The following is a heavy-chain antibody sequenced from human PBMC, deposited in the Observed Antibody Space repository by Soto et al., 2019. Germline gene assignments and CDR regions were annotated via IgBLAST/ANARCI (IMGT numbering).Heavy chain of an antibody. CDR3: ARGGPGYCSRTSCYDDHDAFDI. CDR2: MNPNSGNT. J-gene: IGHJ3*02. D-gene: IGHD2-2*01. Sequence: EASVKVSCKASGYTFTSYDINWVRQATGQGLEWMGWMNPNSGNTGYAQKFQGRVTMTRNTSISTAYTELSSLRSEDTAVYYCARGGPGYCSRTSCYDDHDAFDIWGQGTMVTVSS. V-gene: IGHV1-8*01. CDR1: GYTFTSYD.